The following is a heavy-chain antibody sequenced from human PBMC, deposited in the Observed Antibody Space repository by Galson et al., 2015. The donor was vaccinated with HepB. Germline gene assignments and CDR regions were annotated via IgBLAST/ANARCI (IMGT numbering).Heavy chain of an antibody. CDR3: ARDVLRSIDY. D-gene: IGHD4-17*01. J-gene: IGHJ4*02. V-gene: IGHV3-7*01. CDR1: GFSFGNYW. Sequence: SLRLSCAASGFSFGNYWMCWVRQAPGKGLEWVATIKQDGSAKDYVDSVKGRFTISRDNAQNSLSLQMNSLRAEDTAVYYCARDVLRSIDYWGQGTLVTVSS. CDR2: IKQDGSAK.